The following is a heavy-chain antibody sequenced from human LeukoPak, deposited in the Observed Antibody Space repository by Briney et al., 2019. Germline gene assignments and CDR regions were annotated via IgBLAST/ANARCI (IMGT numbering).Heavy chain of an antibody. CDR1: GFTVSSNY. V-gene: IGHV4-59*08. J-gene: IGHJ4*02. CDR2: IYYSGST. CDR3: ARRGAVYGGNDFDY. Sequence: GSLRLSCAASGFTVSSNYMSWIRQTTGKGLEWIGFIYYSGSTNYNPSLKSRVTMSVDTSKNQISLKLSSVTASDTAVYYCARRGAVYGGNDFDYWGQGILVTVSS. D-gene: IGHD4-23*01.